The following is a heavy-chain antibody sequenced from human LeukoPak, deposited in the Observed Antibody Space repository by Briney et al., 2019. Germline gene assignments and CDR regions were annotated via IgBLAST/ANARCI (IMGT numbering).Heavy chain of an antibody. CDR3: AKNGSGTSRAFDV. Sequence: GGSLRLSCAASGFTFSSSAMSWVRQAPGKGLEWVSAISGSGGVTYYRDSVKGRFTVSRDNSKNTLYLQMNSLKAEDTALYYCAKNGSGTSRAFDVWGQGTMVTVSS. V-gene: IGHV3-23*01. J-gene: IGHJ3*01. D-gene: IGHD3-10*01. CDR1: GFTFSSSA. CDR2: ISGSGGVT.